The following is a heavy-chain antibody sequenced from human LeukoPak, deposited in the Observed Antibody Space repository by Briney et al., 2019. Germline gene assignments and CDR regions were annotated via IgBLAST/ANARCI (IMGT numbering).Heavy chain of an antibody. V-gene: IGHV3-21*01. J-gene: IGHJ5*02. CDR3: ARGSDYGDYVWWFDP. CDR2: ISSSSSYI. Sequence: GGSLRLSCAASGFTFSSYSMNWVRQAPGKGLEWVSSISSSSSYIYCADSVKGRFTISRDNAKNSLYLQMNSLRAEDTAVYYCARGSDYGDYVWWFDPWGQGTLVTVSS. D-gene: IGHD4-17*01. CDR1: GFTFSSYS.